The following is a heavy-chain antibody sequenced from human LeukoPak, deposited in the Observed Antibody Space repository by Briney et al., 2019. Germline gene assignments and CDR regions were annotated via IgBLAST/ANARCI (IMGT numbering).Heavy chain of an antibody. CDR1: GFTFSDYW. Sequence: GGSLRLSCVASGFTFSDYWMSWVRQAPDKGLEWVAKIKQDGSEKYFVDSVKGRFTISRDNAKNSMVLQMNSLRVEDTAVYYCARDGYSSDWYSEYWGQGTLVTVSS. CDR2: IKQDGSEK. D-gene: IGHD6-19*01. CDR3: ARDGYSSDWYSEY. V-gene: IGHV3-7*01. J-gene: IGHJ4*02.